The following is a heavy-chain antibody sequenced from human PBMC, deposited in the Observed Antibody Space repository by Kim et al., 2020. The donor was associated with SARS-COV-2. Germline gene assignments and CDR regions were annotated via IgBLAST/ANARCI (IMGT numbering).Heavy chain of an antibody. J-gene: IGHJ4*02. CDR3: ARGGAVAASFDY. D-gene: IGHD6-19*01. V-gene: IGHV4-59*09. Sequence: NDHPPLKSRVTISVDTSKNQFSLKLSSVTAADTAVYYCARGGAVAASFDYWGQGTLVTVSS.